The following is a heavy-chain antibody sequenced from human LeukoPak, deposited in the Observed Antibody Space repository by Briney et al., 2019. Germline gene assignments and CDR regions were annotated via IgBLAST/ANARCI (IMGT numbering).Heavy chain of an antibody. CDR1: GFTFSSYW. Sequence: GGSLRLSCAASGFTFSSYWMSWVRQAPGKGLEWVSAISGSGGSTYYADSVKGRFTISRDNSKNTLYLQMNSLRAEDTAVYYCAKEITRARSIWFGEYYYYGMDVWGQGTTVTVSS. CDR2: ISGSGGST. V-gene: IGHV3-23*01. CDR3: AKEITRARSIWFGEYYYYGMDV. J-gene: IGHJ6*02. D-gene: IGHD3-10*01.